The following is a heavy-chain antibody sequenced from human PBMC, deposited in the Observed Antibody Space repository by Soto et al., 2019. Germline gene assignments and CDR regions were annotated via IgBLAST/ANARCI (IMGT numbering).Heavy chain of an antibody. J-gene: IGHJ1*01. Sequence: PSETLSLTCTVSGGSIYSYYWTWIRQPPGKGLEWIGYIHYSGSTKYNPSLKSRVTISVDTSKNQFSLKLSSVTAADTAVYYCARDGGREGYNYGEYIQHWGQGTLVTVSS. D-gene: IGHD2-15*01. V-gene: IGHV4-59*01. CDR1: GGSIYSYY. CDR3: ARDGGREGYNYGEYIQH. CDR2: IHYSGST.